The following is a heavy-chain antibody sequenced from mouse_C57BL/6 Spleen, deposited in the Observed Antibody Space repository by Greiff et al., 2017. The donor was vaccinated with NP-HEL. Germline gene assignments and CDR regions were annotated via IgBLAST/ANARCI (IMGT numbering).Heavy chain of an antibody. V-gene: IGHV1-15*01. J-gene: IGHJ2*01. Sequence: QVQLKESGAELVRPGASVTLSCKASGYTFTDYEMHWVKQTPVHGLEWIGAIDPETGGTAYNQKFKGKAILTADKSSSTAYMELRSLTSEDSAVYYCTRGGTTVVNYFDYWGQGTTLTVSS. CDR3: TRGGTTVVNYFDY. D-gene: IGHD1-1*01. CDR1: GYTFTDYE. CDR2: IDPETGGT.